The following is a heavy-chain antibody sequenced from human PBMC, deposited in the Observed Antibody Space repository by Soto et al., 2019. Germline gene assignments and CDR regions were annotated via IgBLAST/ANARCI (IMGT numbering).Heavy chain of an antibody. J-gene: IGHJ4*02. V-gene: IGHV1-69*02. D-gene: IGHD3-10*01. Sequence: QVQLVQSGAEVKRPGSSVKVSCKTSGDTFSFYSINWVRQAPGLGLEWMGRVNPILSMSNYAQRFQGRVTMTADKSTSTAYMELRSLRSEATAIYYCASSYGSGYRAFDYWGQGALVTFSS. CDR3: ASSYGSGYRAFDY. CDR1: GDTFSFYS. CDR2: VNPILSMS.